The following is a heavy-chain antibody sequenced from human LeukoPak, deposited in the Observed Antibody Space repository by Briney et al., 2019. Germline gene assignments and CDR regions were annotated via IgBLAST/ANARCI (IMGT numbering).Heavy chain of an antibody. D-gene: IGHD5-18*01. CDR3: ARDQVWTVLY. CDR1: GFTFTSYS. CDR2: INQDGSEE. V-gene: IGHV3-7*01. J-gene: IGHJ4*02. Sequence: GGSLRLSCAASGFTFTSYSMSWLRQAPGKGLEWVANINQDGSEEYYVDSVKGRFSISRDNTKNSLFLQMNSLRGDDTAVYYCARDQVWTVLYWGQGTLVTVSS.